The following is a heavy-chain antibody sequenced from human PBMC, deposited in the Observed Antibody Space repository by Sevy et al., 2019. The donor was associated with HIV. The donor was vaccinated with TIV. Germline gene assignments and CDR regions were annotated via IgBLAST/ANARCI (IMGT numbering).Heavy chain of an antibody. Sequence: GGSLRLSCAASGFTFSTFAMSWVRQAPGKGLEWLSTVSFSGESTYYAYSVKGRFTISRDNSKNTLSLQMNSLRVDDTAVYYCATLGRTTAAGALNYWGQGTLVTVSS. J-gene: IGHJ4*02. V-gene: IGHV3-23*01. CDR2: VSFSGEST. CDR3: ATLGRTTAAGALNY. D-gene: IGHD6-13*01. CDR1: GFTFSTFA.